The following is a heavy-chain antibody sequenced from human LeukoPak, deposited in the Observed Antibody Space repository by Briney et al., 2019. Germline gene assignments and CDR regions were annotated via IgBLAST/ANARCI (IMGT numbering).Heavy chain of an antibody. Sequence: GGSLRLSCAASGFTFSSYAMTWVRQAPGKGLEWVSAISGSGDSTYYADSVKGLFTISRNNSKNTLYLQMNRLRAEDTAVYYCAKDPYSSGPYNWFDPWGQGTLVTVSS. CDR1: GFTFSSYA. D-gene: IGHD6-19*01. CDR3: AKDPYSSGPYNWFDP. V-gene: IGHV3-23*01. J-gene: IGHJ5*02. CDR2: ISGSGDST.